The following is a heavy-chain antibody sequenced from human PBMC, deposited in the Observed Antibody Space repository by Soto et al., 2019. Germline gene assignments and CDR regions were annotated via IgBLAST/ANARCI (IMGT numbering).Heavy chain of an antibody. CDR1: GGSITSYF. J-gene: IGHJ2*01. CDR2: IYYSGST. V-gene: IGHV4-59*08. CDR3: ARFNWYFDL. Sequence: QVQLQESGPGLVKPSETLSLTCTVSGGSITSYFWSWIRQPPGKELEWIGYIYYSGSTNYNPSLKSRVTISVDTSKYQFSLKLSSVTAADTAVYYCARFNWYFDLWGRGTLVTVSS.